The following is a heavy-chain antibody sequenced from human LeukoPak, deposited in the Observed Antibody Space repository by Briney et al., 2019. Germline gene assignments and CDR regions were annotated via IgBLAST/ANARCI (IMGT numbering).Heavy chain of an antibody. CDR2: INPNSGGT. Sequence: ASVKVSCKASGFTFTRSAVHWVRQAPGQGLEWMGWINPNSGGTNYAQKFQGWVTMTRDTSISTAYMELSRLRSDDTAVYYCARGGITGTTRGPTRLNDAFDIWGQGTMVTVSS. D-gene: IGHD1-20*01. V-gene: IGHV1-2*04. CDR3: ARGGITGTTRGPTRLNDAFDI. J-gene: IGHJ3*02. CDR1: GFTFTRSA.